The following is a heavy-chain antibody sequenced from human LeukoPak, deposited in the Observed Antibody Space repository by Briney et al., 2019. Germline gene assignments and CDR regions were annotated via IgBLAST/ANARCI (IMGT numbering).Heavy chain of an antibody. Sequence: GVSLRLSCGAFGFTFSTYAMSWVRQAPGKGLEWVSGISDSGGSRHFADSVKGRFTISRDNSKNSLYLQMNSLRAEDTAEYYCAKGPKKQMVGSRGYYFDFWGQGTLVTVSS. J-gene: IGHJ4*02. CDR3: AKGPKKQMVGSRGYYFDF. CDR2: ISDSGGSR. V-gene: IGHV3-23*01. CDR1: GFTFSTYA. D-gene: IGHD6-13*01.